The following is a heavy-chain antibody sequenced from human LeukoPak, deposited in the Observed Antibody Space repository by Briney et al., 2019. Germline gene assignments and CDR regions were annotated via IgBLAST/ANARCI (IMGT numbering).Heavy chain of an antibody. J-gene: IGHJ4*02. Sequence: GGSLRLSCAASGFTFSSYSMNWVRQAPGKGLEWVSSISSSSSYIYYADSVKGRFTISRDNAKNSLYLQMNSLRAEDTAVYYCARAGYYYDSSGHYVFDYWGQGTLVTVSS. CDR3: ARAGYYYDSSGHYVFDY. CDR1: GFTFSSYS. CDR2: ISSSSSYI. V-gene: IGHV3-21*01. D-gene: IGHD3-22*01.